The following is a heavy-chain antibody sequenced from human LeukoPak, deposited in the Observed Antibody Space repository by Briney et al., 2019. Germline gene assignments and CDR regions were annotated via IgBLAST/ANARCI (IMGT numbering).Heavy chain of an antibody. Sequence: SGGSLRLSCAASGFTFSDHHMSWSRQAPGKGLEWVSFIGRSGSTMYYADSVKGRCTISRDNAKNSLFLQMNSLTTNDTAVYYCASLSSSGYYLDAFEMWGQGTLLTVSS. J-gene: IGHJ3*02. V-gene: IGHV3-11*04. CDR3: ASLSSSGYYLDAFEM. CDR2: IGRSGSTM. CDR1: GFTFSDHH. D-gene: IGHD3-22*01.